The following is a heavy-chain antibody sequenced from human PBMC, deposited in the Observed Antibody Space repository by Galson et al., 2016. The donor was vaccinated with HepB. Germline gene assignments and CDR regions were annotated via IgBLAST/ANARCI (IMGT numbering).Heavy chain of an antibody. J-gene: IGHJ4*02. CDR1: GFTFSGYA. D-gene: IGHD2-2*02. CDR2: ISTSATYI. Sequence: SLRLSCAASGFTFSGYAMNWVRQAPGKGLEWVSSISTSATYIFYADSLKGRFTVSRDDAKNSVFLQMNSLRADDTAVYYCARGGIYTMGFDLWGQGTLVTVSS. V-gene: IGHV3-21*01. CDR3: ARGGIYTMGFDL.